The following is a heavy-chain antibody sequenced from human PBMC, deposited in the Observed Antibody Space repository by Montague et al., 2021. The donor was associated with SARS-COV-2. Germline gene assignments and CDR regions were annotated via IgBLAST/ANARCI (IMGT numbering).Heavy chain of an antibody. CDR1: GECTAGQY. CDR3: ARGWAFDP. D-gene: IGHD6-19*01. J-gene: IGHJ3*01. V-gene: IGHV4-59*08. CDR2: VYYNGDT. Sequence: SETLSLTCAVDGECTAGQYWSRMHQSTGKRPEWIGYVYYNGDTKYNPSLQSRVTISIDTSENQFSLRLNSVTAADTAVYFCARGWAFDPWGQGRLVTVSS.